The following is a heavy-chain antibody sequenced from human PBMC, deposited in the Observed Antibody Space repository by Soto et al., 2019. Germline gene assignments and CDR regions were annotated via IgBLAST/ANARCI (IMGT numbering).Heavy chain of an antibody. CDR2: IYYSGST. V-gene: IGHV4-31*03. CDR1: GGSISSGGYY. J-gene: IGHJ6*02. Sequence: TLSLTCTVSGGSISSGGYYWSWIRQHPGKGLEWIGYIYYSGSTYYNPSLKSRVTISVDTSKNQFSLKLSSVTAADTAVYYCARDRDTAGYYGMDVWGQGTTVTSP. D-gene: IGHD5-18*01. CDR3: ARDRDTAGYYGMDV.